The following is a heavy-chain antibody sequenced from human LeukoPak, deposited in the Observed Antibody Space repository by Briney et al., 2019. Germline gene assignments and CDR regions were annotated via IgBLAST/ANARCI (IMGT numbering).Heavy chain of an antibody. CDR2: ISSSSYI. J-gene: IGHJ4*02. V-gene: IGHV3-21*01. Sequence: GGSLRLSCAASGFIFSSYSMNWVRQAPGKGLEWVSSISSSSYIYYADSVKGRFTISRDNAKNSLYLQMNSLRAEDTAVYYCARATFTGDYFDYWGQGTLVTVSS. CDR3: ARATFTGDYFDY. CDR1: GFIFSSYS. D-gene: IGHD3-16*01.